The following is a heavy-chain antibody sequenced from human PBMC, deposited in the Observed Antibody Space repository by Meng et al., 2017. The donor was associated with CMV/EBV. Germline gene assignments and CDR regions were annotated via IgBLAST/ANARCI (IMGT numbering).Heavy chain of an antibody. D-gene: IGHD2-21*01. V-gene: IGHV3-30*04. Sequence: FTFSSYAMHGVRQAPGKGLEWVAVISYDGSNKYYADSVKGRFTISRDNSKNTLYLQMNSLRAEDTAVYYCARDMGPYCGGDCYGPVYWGQGTLVTVSS. CDR3: ARDMGPYCGGDCYGPVY. CDR1: FTFSSYA. J-gene: IGHJ4*02. CDR2: ISYDGSNK.